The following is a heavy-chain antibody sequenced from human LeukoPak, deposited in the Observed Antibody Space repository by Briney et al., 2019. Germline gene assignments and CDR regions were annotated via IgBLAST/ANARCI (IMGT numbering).Heavy chain of an antibody. Sequence: PGGSLRLSCSASGFTFSSYDMRWVRQAPGKGLERVSAISGSGGSSYYADSVKGRFTISRDSSKNMLYLQMSSLRAEDTAVYYCAKGGGHCSSTSCSSHRYYYYGMDVWGQGTTVTVSS. CDR3: AKGGGHCSSTSCSSHRYYYYGMDV. CDR1: GFTFSSYD. CDR2: ISGSGGSS. J-gene: IGHJ6*02. V-gene: IGHV3-23*01. D-gene: IGHD2-2*01.